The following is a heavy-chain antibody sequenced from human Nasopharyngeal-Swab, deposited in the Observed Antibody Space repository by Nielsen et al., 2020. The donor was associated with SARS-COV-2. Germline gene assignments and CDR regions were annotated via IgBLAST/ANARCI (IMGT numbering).Heavy chain of an antibody. J-gene: IGHJ6*02. D-gene: IGHD5-24*01. CDR3: ARDRGEMATIRGYYYYYGMDV. V-gene: IGHV3-53*01. CDR2: IYSGGST. CDR1: GFTVSSNY. Sequence: GESLKISCAASGFTVSSNYMSWVRQAPGKGLEWVSVIYSGGSTYYADSVKGRFTISRDTKNTLYLQMNSLRAEDTAVYCCARDRGEMATIRGYYYYYGMDVWGQGTTVTVSS.